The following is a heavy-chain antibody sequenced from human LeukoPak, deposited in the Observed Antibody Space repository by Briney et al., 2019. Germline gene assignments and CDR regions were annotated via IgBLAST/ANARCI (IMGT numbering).Heavy chain of an antibody. J-gene: IGHJ6*03. CDR2: IYYSGST. Sequence: PSGTLSLTCAVSGGSISSSNWWSWVRQPPGKGLEWIGYIYYSGSTNYNPSLKSRVTISVDTSKNQFSLKLSSVTAADTAVYYCARDIYATVTRGYYYYYMDVWGKGTTVTISS. D-gene: IGHD4-17*01. CDR1: GGSISSSNW. V-gene: IGHV4-4*02. CDR3: ARDIYATVTRGYYYYYMDV.